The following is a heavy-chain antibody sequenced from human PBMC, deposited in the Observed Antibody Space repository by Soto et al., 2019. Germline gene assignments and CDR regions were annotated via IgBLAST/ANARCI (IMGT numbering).Heavy chain of an antibody. CDR3: ARDRGCSSTSCYTGWDYYYYGMDV. V-gene: IGHV1-69*04. CDR1: RGTFSSYT. J-gene: IGHJ6*02. Sequence: SVKVSCKACRGTFSSYTLSWLRQAPGKGLEWMGRIIPILGIANYAQKFQGRVTITADKSTSTAYMELSSLRSEDTAVYYCARDRGCSSTSCYTGWDYYYYGMDVWGQGTTVTVSS. D-gene: IGHD2-2*02. CDR2: IIPILGIA.